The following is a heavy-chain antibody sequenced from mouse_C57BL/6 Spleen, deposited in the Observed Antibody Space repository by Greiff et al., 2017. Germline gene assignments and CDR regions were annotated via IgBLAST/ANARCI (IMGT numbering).Heavy chain of an antibody. CDR2: IDPSDSET. V-gene: IGHV1-52*01. Sequence: QVQLKQPGAELVRPGSSVKLSCKASGYTFTSYWMHWVKQRPIQGLEWIGNIDPSDSETHYNQKFKDKATLTVDKSSSTAYMQLSSLTSEDSAVYYCASEAQATLAYWGQGTLVTVSA. D-gene: IGHD3-2*02. CDR3: ASEAQATLAY. J-gene: IGHJ3*01. CDR1: GYTFTSYW.